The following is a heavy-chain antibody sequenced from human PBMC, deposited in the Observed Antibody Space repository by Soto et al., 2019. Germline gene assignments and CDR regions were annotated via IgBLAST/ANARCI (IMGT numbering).Heavy chain of an antibody. V-gene: IGHV3-30*03. D-gene: IGHD4-4*01. Sequence: RLSCAASGFNFRNNGMHWVRQVPGKGLEFVAVISHDGGHEDYADSVKGRFTISRDNSKNMLFLQMNSLRPDDTAVYYCASDSGGYSNYVDSWGQGTLAPVSS. CDR2: ISHDGGHE. J-gene: IGHJ4*02. CDR3: ASDSGGYSNYVDS. CDR1: GFNFRNNG.